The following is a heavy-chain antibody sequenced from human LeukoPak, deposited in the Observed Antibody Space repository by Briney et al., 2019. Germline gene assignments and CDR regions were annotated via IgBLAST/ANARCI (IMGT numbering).Heavy chain of an antibody. CDR2: IYYSGST. J-gene: IGHJ1*01. V-gene: IGHV4-30-4*08. Sequence: SETLSLTCTVSGGSISSGDYYWSWIRQPPGKGLEWIGYIYYSGSTYYNPSLKSRVTISVDTSKNQFSLKLSSVTAADTAVYYCASSNSVVGYFQHWGQGTLDTVSS. CDR1: GGSISSGDYY. D-gene: IGHD2/OR15-2a*01. CDR3: ASSNSVVGYFQH.